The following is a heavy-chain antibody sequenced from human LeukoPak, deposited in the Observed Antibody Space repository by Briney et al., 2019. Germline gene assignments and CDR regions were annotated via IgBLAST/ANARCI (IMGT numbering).Heavy chain of an antibody. CDR2: IIPIFGTA. CDR1: GGTFSSYA. V-gene: IGHV1-69*06. D-gene: IGHD3-10*01. Sequence: ASVKVSCKASGGTFSSYAISWVRQAPGQGLEWVGGIIPIFGTANYAQKFQGRVTITADKSTSTAYMELSSLRSEDTAVYYCASPTLSMVRGVTKHNDAFDIWGQGTMVTVSS. CDR3: ASPTLSMVRGVTKHNDAFDI. J-gene: IGHJ3*02.